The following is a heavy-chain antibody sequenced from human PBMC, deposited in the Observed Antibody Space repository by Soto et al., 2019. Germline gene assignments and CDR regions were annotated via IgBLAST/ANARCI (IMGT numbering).Heavy chain of an antibody. V-gene: IGHV4-34*01. CDR2: INHSGST. Sequence: LSLTCAVYGGSFSGYYWSWIRQPPGKGLEWIGEINHSGSTNYNPSLKSRVTISVDTSKNQFSLKLSSVTAADTAVYYCARERAMVRGVYYYYYGMDVWGQGTTVTVSS. CDR1: GGSFSGYY. CDR3: ARERAMVRGVYYYYYGMDV. D-gene: IGHD3-10*01. J-gene: IGHJ6*02.